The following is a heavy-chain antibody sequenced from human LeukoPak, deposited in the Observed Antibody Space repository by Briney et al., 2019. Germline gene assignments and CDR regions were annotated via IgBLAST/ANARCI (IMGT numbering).Heavy chain of an antibody. CDR2: IDDSGST. CDR3: ARGTTVRRSVYYYYYAMDV. CDR1: GGSISRYY. J-gene: IGHJ6*02. V-gene: IGHV4-59*08. Sequence: SETLSLTCTASGGSISRYYWSWIRQPPGKGLEWIGYIDDSGSTNYNPSLRSRVTISVDTSKNQFSLKVTSVTAADTAVYYCARGTTVRRSVYYYYYAMDVWGQGTTVTVSS. D-gene: IGHD4-17*01.